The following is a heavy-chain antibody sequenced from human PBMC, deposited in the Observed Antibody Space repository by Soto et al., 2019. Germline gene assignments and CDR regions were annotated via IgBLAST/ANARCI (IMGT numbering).Heavy chain of an antibody. CDR1: GYTFASYG. Sequence: ASVKVSCKSSGYTFASYGISCVLEAPGQGLEWMGWISAYNGNTGYAQKFQGRVTMTRNTSISTAYMELSSLRSEYTAVYYCARPMSIAASRRGKDGMDVWGQGTTVTVSS. CDR3: ARPMSIAASRRGKDGMDV. D-gene: IGHD6-6*01. CDR2: ISAYNGNT. J-gene: IGHJ6*02. V-gene: IGHV1-8*02.